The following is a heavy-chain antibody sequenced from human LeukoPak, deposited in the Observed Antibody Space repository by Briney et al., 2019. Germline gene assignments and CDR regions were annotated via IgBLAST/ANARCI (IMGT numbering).Heavy chain of an antibody. D-gene: IGHD4-17*01. CDR3: ARLVTDYGDPYFDY. CDR1: GFAFSSYS. V-gene: IGHV3-21*01. Sequence: GGSLRLSCAASGFAFSSYSMNWVRQAPGKGLEWVSSISSSSYIYYAGSVKGRFTISRDNAKNSLYLQMNSLRAEDTAVYYCARLVTDYGDPYFDYWGQGTLVTVSS. CDR2: ISSSSYI. J-gene: IGHJ4*02.